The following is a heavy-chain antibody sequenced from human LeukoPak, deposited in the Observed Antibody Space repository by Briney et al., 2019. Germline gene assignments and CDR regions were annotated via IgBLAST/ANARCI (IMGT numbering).Heavy chain of an antibody. CDR3: ARGRYVLRYFDWSQPRYYYYGMDV. CDR1: GGSFSGYY. Sequence: PSETLSLTCAVYGGSFSGYYWSWIRQPPGKGLEWIGEINHSGSTNYNPSLKSRVTISVDTSKNQFSPKLSSVTAADTAVYYCARGRYVLRYFDWSQPRYYYYGMDVWGQGTTVTVSS. CDR2: INHSGST. D-gene: IGHD3-9*01. V-gene: IGHV4-34*01. J-gene: IGHJ6*02.